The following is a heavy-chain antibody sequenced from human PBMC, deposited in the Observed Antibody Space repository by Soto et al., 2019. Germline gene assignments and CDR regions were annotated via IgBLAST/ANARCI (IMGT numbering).Heavy chain of an antibody. CDR1: GFTFSRYS. J-gene: IGHJ4*02. Sequence: SGFTFSRYSMNWVRQAPGKGLEWVSYISSPSTIYYADSVKGRFTISRDNAKNSLYLQMNSLRDEDTTMYYCARDQYWSFDYWGQGTQVTVSS. CDR2: ISSPSTI. D-gene: IGHD2-8*02. V-gene: IGHV3-48*02. CDR3: ARDQYWSFDY.